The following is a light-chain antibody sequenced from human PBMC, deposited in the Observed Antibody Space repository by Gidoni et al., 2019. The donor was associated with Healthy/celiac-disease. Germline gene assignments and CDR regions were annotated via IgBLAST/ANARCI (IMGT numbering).Light chain of an antibody. CDR2: STS. CDR1: TGAVTSCYY. CDR3: LLYYCGAPV. Sequence: QTVVTQEPSLTVSPGGTVTLTCASSTGAVTSCYYPNWFQQKPGQAPRSLIYSTSNKQSWTPARFSGSLLGGKAALTLSGVQPEDEAEYYCLLYYCGAPVFGGGTKLTVL. V-gene: IGLV7-43*01. J-gene: IGLJ2*01.